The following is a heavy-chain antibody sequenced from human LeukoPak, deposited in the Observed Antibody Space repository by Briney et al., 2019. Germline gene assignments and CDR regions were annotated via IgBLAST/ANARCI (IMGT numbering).Heavy chain of an antibody. J-gene: IGHJ4*02. V-gene: IGHV3-23*01. CDR1: GFTFSSYS. CDR3: ATSTVAKYDY. Sequence: GGSLRLSCAASGFTFSSYSMNWVRQAPGKGLEWVSAISGSGDSTFNSDSVKGRFTISRDNSKNTLYLQMNSLRAEDTALYYCATSTVAKYDYWGQGTLVAVSS. CDR2: ISGSGDST. D-gene: IGHD4-11*01.